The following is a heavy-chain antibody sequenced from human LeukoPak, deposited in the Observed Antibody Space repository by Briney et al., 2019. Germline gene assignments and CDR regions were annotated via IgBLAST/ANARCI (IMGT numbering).Heavy chain of an antibody. D-gene: IGHD1-26*01. Sequence: SETLSLTCTVSARSISSSSYYWGWIRQPPGKGLEWIGNIHYSGSTYDNPSLKSRVTISVDTSKNQFSLKLSSVTAADTAVYYCARHKFGGSYYEDYWGQGTLVTVSS. V-gene: IGHV4-39*01. J-gene: IGHJ4*02. CDR3: ARHKFGGSYYEDY. CDR2: IHYSGST. CDR1: ARSISSSSYY.